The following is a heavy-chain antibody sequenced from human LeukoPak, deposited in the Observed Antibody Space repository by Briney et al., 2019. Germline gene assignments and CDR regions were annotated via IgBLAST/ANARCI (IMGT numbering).Heavy chain of an antibody. Sequence: PSQTLSLTCTVSGGSISNGAYHWSWIRQHPRKGLEWIGYIYDSGSACYNPSLKSRLTISVDTSKNQFSLKLYSVTAADTAVYYCASHGTSASDYWGQGTLVTVSS. CDR1: GGSISNGAYH. CDR2: IYDSGSA. CDR3: ASHGTSASDY. V-gene: IGHV4-31*03. D-gene: IGHD6-13*01. J-gene: IGHJ4*02.